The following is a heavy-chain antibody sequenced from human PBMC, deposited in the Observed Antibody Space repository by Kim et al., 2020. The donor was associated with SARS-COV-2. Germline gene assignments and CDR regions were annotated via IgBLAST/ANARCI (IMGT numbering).Heavy chain of an antibody. J-gene: IGHJ4*02. V-gene: IGHV3-23*01. D-gene: IGHD1-26*01. Sequence: GGSLRLSCAASGFTFSSYAMTWVRQAPGKGPEWVSRIRSSGDGTYYADSVKGRFTISRDNSKNTLYLQMNSLRAEDTAVYYCAKGGGTYYRHFEYWGQGT. CDR2: IRSSGDGT. CDR1: GFTFSSYA. CDR3: AKGGGTYYRHFEY.